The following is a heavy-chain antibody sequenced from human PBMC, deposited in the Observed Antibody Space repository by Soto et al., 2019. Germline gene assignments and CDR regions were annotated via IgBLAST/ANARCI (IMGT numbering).Heavy chain of an antibody. J-gene: IGHJ5*02. V-gene: IGHV1-2*04. CDR1: GYTFTGYY. CDR2: INPNSGGT. D-gene: IGHD5-12*01. Sequence: XSVKGSCNASGYTFTGYYMHWVRQAPGQGLEWMGWINPNSGGTNYAQKFQGWVTMTRDTSISTAYMELSRLRSDDTAVYYCARGVATAGWFDPWGQGTLVTVSS. CDR3: ARGVATAGWFDP.